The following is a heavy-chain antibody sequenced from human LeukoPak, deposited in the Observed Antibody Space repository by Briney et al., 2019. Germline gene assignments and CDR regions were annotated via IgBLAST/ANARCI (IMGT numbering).Heavy chain of an antibody. CDR3: ARDSTYYYDSASSWPHYFDN. D-gene: IGHD3-10*01. V-gene: IGHV3-30*01. J-gene: IGHJ4*02. Sequence: PGKSLRLSCAASGFTFSSYAMHWVRQAPGKGLEWVSLISSGGTYEYYADSVKGRFTISRDNSKNTLYLQLNSLRAEDTAVYYCARDSTYYYDSASSWPHYFDNWGQGTLVTVSS. CDR1: GFTFSSYA. CDR2: ISSGGTYE.